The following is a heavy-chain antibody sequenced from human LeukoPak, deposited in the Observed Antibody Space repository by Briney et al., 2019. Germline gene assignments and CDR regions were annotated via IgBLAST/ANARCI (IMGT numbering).Heavy chain of an antibody. D-gene: IGHD3-22*01. V-gene: IGHV4-30-2*01. CDR1: GGSISSGGYS. J-gene: IGHJ6*02. Sequence: SQTLSLTCAVSGGSISSGGYSWSWIRQPPGKGLEWIGYIYHSGSTYYNPSLKSRVTISVDRSKNQFSLKLSSVTAADTAVYYCARVNYYDSSGHYYYYGMDVWGQGTTVTVSS. CDR3: ARVNYYDSSGHYYYYGMDV. CDR2: IYHSGST.